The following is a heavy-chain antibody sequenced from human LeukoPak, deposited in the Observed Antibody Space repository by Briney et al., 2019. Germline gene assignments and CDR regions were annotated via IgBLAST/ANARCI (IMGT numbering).Heavy chain of an antibody. CDR3: ARGPLPTSYYDYGMDV. V-gene: IGHV4-34*01. CDR1: GGSFSGYY. J-gene: IGHJ6*02. Sequence: SETLSLTCAVYGGSFSGYYWSWIRQPPGKGLEWIGEINHSGSTNYNPSLKSRVTISVDRSKNQFSLKLSSVTAADTAVYYCARGPLPTSYYDYGMDVWGQGTTVTVSS. D-gene: IGHD2-2*01. CDR2: INHSGST.